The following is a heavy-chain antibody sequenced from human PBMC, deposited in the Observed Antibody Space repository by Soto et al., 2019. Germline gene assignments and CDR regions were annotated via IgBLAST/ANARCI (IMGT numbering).Heavy chain of an antibody. CDR3: ARKSRLQPIASSYYYGMDV. D-gene: IGHD4-4*01. V-gene: IGHV1-69*01. CDR2: IIPIFGTA. J-gene: IGHJ6*02. Sequence: QVQLVQSGAEVKKPGSSVKVSCKASGGTFSSYAIIWVRQAPGQGLEWMGGIIPIFGTANYAQKFQGRVTLTADESTSTAYMELSSLRPEYTAVYYCARKSRLQPIASSYYYGMDVWGQGHTVTVSS. CDR1: GGTFSSYA.